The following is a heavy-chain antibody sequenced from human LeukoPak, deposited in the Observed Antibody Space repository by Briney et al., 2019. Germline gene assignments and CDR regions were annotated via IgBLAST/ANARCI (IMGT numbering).Heavy chain of an antibody. CDR3: ARSYSSSSSPYNWFDP. V-gene: IGHV1-8*01. CDR2: MNPNSGNT. J-gene: IGHJ5*02. CDR1: GYTFTSYD. Sequence: ASVKVSCKASGYTFTSYDINWVRQATGQGLEWMGWMNPNSGNTGYAQKFQGRVTMTRNTSISTAYMELSNLRSEDTAVYYCARSYSSSSSPYNWFDPWGQGTLVTVSS. D-gene: IGHD6-13*01.